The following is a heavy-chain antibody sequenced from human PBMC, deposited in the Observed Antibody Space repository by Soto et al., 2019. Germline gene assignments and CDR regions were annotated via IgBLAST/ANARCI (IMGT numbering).Heavy chain of an antibody. D-gene: IGHD3-10*01. CDR2: INAGNGNT. Sequence: ASVKVSCKASGYTFTSYAMHWVRQAPGQRLEWMGWINAGNGNTKYSQKFQGRVTITRDTSASTAYMELSSLRSEDTAVYYCARSYPLYYGSGYNWFDPWGKGTLVTVSS. CDR3: ARSYPLYYGSGYNWFDP. CDR1: GYTFTSYA. J-gene: IGHJ5*02. V-gene: IGHV1-3*01.